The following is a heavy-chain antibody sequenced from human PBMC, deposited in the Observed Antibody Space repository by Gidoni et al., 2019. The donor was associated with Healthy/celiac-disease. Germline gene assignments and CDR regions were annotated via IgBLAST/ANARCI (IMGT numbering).Heavy chain of an antibody. Sequence: DVQLVESGGGLVQPGGSLRLSCAASGFTFSSYWMHWVRQAPGKGLVWVSRIKRDGRSTSYADSVKGRFTISRDKAKNTLYLQMNSLRAEDTAVYYCARPRPGTTASPIFDPWGQGTLVTVSS. V-gene: IGHV3-74*01. CDR3: ARPRPGTTASPIFDP. J-gene: IGHJ5*02. D-gene: IGHD4-17*01. CDR1: GFTFSSYW. CDR2: IKRDGRST.